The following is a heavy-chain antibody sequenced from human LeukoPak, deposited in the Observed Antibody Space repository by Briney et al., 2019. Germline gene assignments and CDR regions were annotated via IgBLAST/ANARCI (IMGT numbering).Heavy chain of an antibody. CDR3: ARSDSGTFDY. CDR1: GFTFSSYS. Sequence: PGGSLRLSCAASGFTFSSYSMNWVRQAPGKGPEWVSSISSSSSYIYYADSVKGRFTISRDNAKNSLYLQMNSLRAEDTAVYYCARSDSGTFDYWGQGTLVTVSS. J-gene: IGHJ4*02. CDR2: ISSSSSYI. V-gene: IGHV3-21*01. D-gene: IGHD3-10*01.